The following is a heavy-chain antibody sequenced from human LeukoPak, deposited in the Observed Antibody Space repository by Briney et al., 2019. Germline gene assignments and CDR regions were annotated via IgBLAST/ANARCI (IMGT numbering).Heavy chain of an antibody. J-gene: IGHJ5*02. D-gene: IGHD4/OR15-4a*01. V-gene: IGHV2-70*04. CDR2: IDWDDNE. CDR1: GFSLTTIGMR. Sequence: SGPTLVNPTQTLTLTCTFSGFSLTTIGMRVSWIRQPPGKALVWLARIDWDDNEFYSTSLKTRLTISKDTSKNQVVLTMTNMDPVDTATYYCARLQGATIGAKWFDPWGQGALVTVSS. CDR3: ARLQGATIGAKWFDP.